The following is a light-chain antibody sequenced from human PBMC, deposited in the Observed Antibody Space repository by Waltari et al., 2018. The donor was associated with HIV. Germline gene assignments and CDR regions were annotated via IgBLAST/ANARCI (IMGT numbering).Light chain of an antibody. Sequence: AIQMTQSPPSLSASVGDRVTITCRASQAIGNDLDWYQQKPGKAPELLIYGASTLQSGVPSRFSGSGSGTDFTLTISRLQPEDFATYFCLQDYNYPWTFGQGTKVEIK. CDR1: QAIGND. CDR2: GAS. CDR3: LQDYNYPWT. V-gene: IGKV1-6*01. J-gene: IGKJ1*01.